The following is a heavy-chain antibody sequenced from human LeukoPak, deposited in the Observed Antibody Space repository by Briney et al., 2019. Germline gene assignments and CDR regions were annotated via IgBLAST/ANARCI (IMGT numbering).Heavy chain of an antibody. CDR1: GSTFSSYT. J-gene: IGHJ4*02. V-gene: IGHV1-69*04. CDR3: AREIDTGYFDY. CDR2: IIPILGIA. D-gene: IGHD3-9*01. Sequence: ASVKVSCKASGSTFSSYTISWVRQAPGQGLEWMGRIIPILGIANYAQKSQGRVTITADKSTSTAYMELSSLRSEDTAVYYCAREIDTGYFDYWGQGTLVTVSS.